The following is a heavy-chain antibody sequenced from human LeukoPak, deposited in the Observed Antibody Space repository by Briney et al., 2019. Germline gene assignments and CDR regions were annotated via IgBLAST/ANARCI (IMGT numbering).Heavy chain of an antibody. D-gene: IGHD6-19*01. CDR2: IGGSNGIT. J-gene: IGHJ5*02. Sequence: GGSLRLSCAASRFTFNSYAMSWVRQAPGKGLEWVSVIGGSNGITFYVGSVKGRFTISRDNYKDTLYLQMNSLRAEDTAVYYCATLRGGTPIAVAGFAPEKNWFDPWGQGTLVTVSS. CDR1: RFTFNSYA. CDR3: ATLRGGTPIAVAGFAPEKNWFDP. V-gene: IGHV3-23*01.